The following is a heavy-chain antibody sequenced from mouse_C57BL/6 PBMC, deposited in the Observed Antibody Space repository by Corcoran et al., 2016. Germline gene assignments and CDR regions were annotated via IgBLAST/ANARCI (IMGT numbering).Heavy chain of an antibody. CDR3: ARDSNWYFDV. J-gene: IGHJ1*03. Sequence: QIQLVQSGPELKKPGETVKISCKASGYTFTTYGMSWVKQAQGKGLKWLGWINTYSGVPTYADDFKGRFAFSLETSASTAYLQINNLKNEDTATYFCARDSNWYFDVWGTGTTVTVSS. CDR1: GYTFTTYG. D-gene: IGHD2-5*01. CDR2: INTYSGVP. V-gene: IGHV9-3*01.